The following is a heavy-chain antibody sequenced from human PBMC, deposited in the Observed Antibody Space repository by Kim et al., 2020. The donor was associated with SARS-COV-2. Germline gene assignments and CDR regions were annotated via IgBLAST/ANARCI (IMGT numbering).Heavy chain of an antibody. D-gene: IGHD3-10*01. Sequence: SETLSLTCAVYGGSFSGYYWSWIRQPPGKGLEWIGEINHSGSTNYNPSLKSRVTISVDTSKNQFSLKLSSVTAADTAVYYCARRARYYYGSGSRQTRHRWFDPWGQGTLVTVSS. CDR3: ARRARYYYGSGSRQTRHRWFDP. CDR1: GGSFSGYY. J-gene: IGHJ5*02. V-gene: IGHV4-34*01. CDR2: INHSGST.